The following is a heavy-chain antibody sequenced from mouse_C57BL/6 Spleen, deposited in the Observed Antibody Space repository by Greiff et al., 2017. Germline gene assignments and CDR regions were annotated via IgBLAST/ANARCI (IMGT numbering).Heavy chain of an antibody. CDR1: GYTFTSYW. CDR2: IHPNSGST. CDR3: ARGGWDDDY. D-gene: IGHD4-1*01. J-gene: IGHJ2*01. Sequence: QVQLQQPGAELVKPGASVKLSCKASGYTFTSYWMHWVKQRPGQGLEWIGMIHPNSGSTNYNEKFKSKATLTVDKSSGTAYVKRSSLTSEDAAVYDCARGGWDDDYWGQGTTLTVSS. V-gene: IGHV1-64*01.